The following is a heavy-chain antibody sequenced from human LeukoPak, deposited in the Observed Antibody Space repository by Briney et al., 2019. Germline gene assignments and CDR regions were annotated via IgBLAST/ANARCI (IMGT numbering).Heavy chain of an antibody. D-gene: IGHD3-22*01. Sequence: EASVKVSCKASGGTFSSYAISWVRQAPGQGLEWMGRIIPISGTANYAQKFQGRVTITTDESTSTAYMELSSLRSEDTAVYYCAREGDYYDSSGYGRLGFDYWGQGTLVTVSS. CDR3: AREGDYYDSSGYGRLGFDY. J-gene: IGHJ4*02. CDR2: IIPISGTA. CDR1: GGTFSSYA. V-gene: IGHV1-69*05.